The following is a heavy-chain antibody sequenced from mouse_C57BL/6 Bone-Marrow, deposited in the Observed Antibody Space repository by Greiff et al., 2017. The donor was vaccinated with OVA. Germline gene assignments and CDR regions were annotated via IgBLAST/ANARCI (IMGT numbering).Heavy chain of an antibody. D-gene: IGHD1-1*01. CDR1: GYSITSGYY. CDR3: ARERIYYYGSSYDY. V-gene: IGHV3-6*01. Sequence: DVKLQESGPGLVKPSQSLSLTCSVTGYSITSGYYWNWIRQFPGNKLEWMGYISYDGSNNYHPSLKNRISITRDTSKNQFFLKLNSVTTEDTATYYCARERIYYYGSSYDYWGQGTLVTVSA. CDR2: ISYDGSN. J-gene: IGHJ3*01.